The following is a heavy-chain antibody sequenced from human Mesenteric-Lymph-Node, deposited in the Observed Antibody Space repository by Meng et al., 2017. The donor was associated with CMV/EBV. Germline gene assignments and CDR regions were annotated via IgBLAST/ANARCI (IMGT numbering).Heavy chain of an antibody. V-gene: IGHV3-30*02. CDR2: IRYDGSNK. CDR3: ARDRVVPAANRFNSVIYYYYYYGMDV. D-gene: IGHD2-2*01. Sequence: GGSLRLSCAASGFTFSSYGMHWVRQAPGKGLEWVAFIRYDGSNKYYADSVKGRFTISRDNSKNTLYLQMNSLRAEDTAVYYCARDRVVPAANRFNSVIYYYYYYGMDVWGQGTTVTVSS. J-gene: IGHJ6*02. CDR1: GFTFSSYG.